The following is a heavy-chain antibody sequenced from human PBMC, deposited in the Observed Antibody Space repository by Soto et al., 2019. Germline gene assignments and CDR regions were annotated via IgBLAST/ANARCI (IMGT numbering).Heavy chain of an antibody. CDR1: GFTFNNYA. J-gene: IGHJ4*02. CDR3: VKAGSSWCPVVGNF. Sequence: QLLESGGGLVRPGGFLRLSCAASGFTFNNYAMAWVRQGPGKGPQWISIISGGGENTYYADSVKGRFTISRDNSETALYLQINSLRTEGTAVYYCVKAGSSWCPVVGNFWGQGILVTVSS. CDR2: ISGGGENT. D-gene: IGHD6-19*01. V-gene: IGHV3-23*01.